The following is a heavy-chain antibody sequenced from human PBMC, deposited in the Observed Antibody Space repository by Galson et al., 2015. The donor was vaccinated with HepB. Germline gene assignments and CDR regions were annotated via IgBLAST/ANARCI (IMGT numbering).Heavy chain of an antibody. Sequence: LRLSCATSGFSVTNYYMSWVRQALGKGLEGVSVVYSGGNTYYADSVKGRFTISRDNSKNTLYLHMSSLRAEDTAVYYCARDRCSDTSCYYSYAMDVWGQGTTVTVSS. CDR2: VYSGGNT. CDR1: GFSVTNYY. D-gene: IGHD2-2*01. V-gene: IGHV3-53*01. J-gene: IGHJ6*02. CDR3: ARDRCSDTSCYYSYAMDV.